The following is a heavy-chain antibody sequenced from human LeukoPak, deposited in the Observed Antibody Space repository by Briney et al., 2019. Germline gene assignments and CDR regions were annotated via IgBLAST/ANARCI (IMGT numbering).Heavy chain of an antibody. CDR2: ISGSGGST. V-gene: IGHV3-23*01. CDR3: AKVVYGWAFDI. J-gene: IGHJ3*02. D-gene: IGHD5/OR15-5a*01. Sequence: PGESLTLSCAASAFTFSSYALSWVRQAQGNVLEWVSAISGSGGSTYYADSVKGRFTISRDNSKNTLYLQMNSLRAEDTAVYYCAKVVYGWAFDIWGQGTMVTVSS. CDR1: AFTFSSYA.